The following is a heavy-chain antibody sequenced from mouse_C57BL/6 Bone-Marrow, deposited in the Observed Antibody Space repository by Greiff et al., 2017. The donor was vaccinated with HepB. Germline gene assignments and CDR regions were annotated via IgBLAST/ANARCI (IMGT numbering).Heavy chain of an antibody. D-gene: IGHD1-1*01. Sequence: EVQLVESGGGLVQPGGSLKLSCAASGFTFSDYYMYWVRQTPEKRLEWVAYISNGGGSTYYPDTVKGRFTISRDNAKNTLYLQMSRLKSEDTAMYYCARPYYYGSNYYAMDYWGQGTSVTVSS. CDR3: ARPYYYGSNYYAMDY. CDR2: ISNGGGST. J-gene: IGHJ4*01. CDR1: GFTFSDYY. V-gene: IGHV5-12*01.